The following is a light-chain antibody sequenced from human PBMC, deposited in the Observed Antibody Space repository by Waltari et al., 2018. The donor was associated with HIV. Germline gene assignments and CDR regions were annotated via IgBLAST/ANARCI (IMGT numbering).Light chain of an antibody. Sequence: QSALTQPRSVSGSPGQSVTISCSGSSNDVGSYDHVSWYHHVPGGGTKVVIYDVIQRPSAISSRFSCSKSGNTAYLMISGLRIDYEGDYYCCSYGGSYTFVFGGGTRLTV. J-gene: IGLJ2*01. V-gene: IGLV2-11*01. CDR2: DVI. CDR1: SNDVGSYDH. CDR3: CSYGGSYTFV.